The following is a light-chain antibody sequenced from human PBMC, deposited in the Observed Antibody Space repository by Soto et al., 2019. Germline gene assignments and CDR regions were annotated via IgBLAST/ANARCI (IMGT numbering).Light chain of an antibody. CDR1: SGNIASNY. V-gene: IGLV6-57*04. CDR3: QSYGSGIKGV. Sequence: NFMLTQPHSVSESPGKTVTISCTRSSGNIASNYVQWYQQRPGSAPTTVIYEDNLRPSGVPDRFSCSIDRSSNSASLTISGLKTEDEADYFCQSYGSGIKGVFGGGTKLTVL. CDR2: EDN. J-gene: IGLJ3*02.